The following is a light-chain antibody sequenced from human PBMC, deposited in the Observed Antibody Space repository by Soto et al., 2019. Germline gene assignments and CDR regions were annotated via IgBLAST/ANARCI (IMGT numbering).Light chain of an antibody. CDR2: WAS. V-gene: IGKV4-1*01. CDR1: QSVLYSSNNKNY. CDR3: QQRSNWLWT. J-gene: IGKJ1*01. Sequence: DIVMTQSPDSLAVSLGERATINCKSSQSVLYSSNNKNYLAWYQQKPGQPPKLLIYWASTRESGVPDRFSGSGSGTDFTLTISSLQAEDVAVYYCQQRSNWLWTFGQGTKVEIK.